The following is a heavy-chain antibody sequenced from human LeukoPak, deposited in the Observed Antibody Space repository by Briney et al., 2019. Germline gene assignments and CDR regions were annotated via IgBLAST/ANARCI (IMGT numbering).Heavy chain of an antibody. CDR1: GYTFTGYY. CDR3: ARASPYCTSASCYHWFDP. J-gene: IGHJ5*02. D-gene: IGHD2-2*01. CDR2: INPNSGGT. Sequence: GASVKVSCKASGYTFTGYYMHWVRQAPGQGLEWMGWINPNSGGTNYAQKFQGRVTMTRDTSISTAYMELSRLRSDDTAVYYCARASPYCTSASCYHWFDPWGQGTLVTVSS. V-gene: IGHV1-2*02.